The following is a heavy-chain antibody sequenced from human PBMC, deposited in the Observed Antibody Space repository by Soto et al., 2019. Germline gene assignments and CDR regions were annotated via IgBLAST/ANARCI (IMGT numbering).Heavy chain of an antibody. D-gene: IGHD3-9*01. CDR3: ARRPYDWLERYYYMDV. CDR2: IYYSGST. CDR1: GGSISSYY. Sequence: SETLSLTCTVSGGSISSYYWSWIRQPPGKGLEWIGYIYYSGSTNYNPSLKSRVTISVDTSKNQFSLKLSSVTAADTAVYYCARRPYDWLERYYYMDVWGKGTKVTVSS. V-gene: IGHV4-59*01. J-gene: IGHJ6*03.